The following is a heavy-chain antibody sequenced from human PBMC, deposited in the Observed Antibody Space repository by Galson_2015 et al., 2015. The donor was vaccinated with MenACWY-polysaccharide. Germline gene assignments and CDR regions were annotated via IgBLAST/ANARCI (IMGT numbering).Heavy chain of an antibody. V-gene: IGHV3-23*01. D-gene: IGHD2-2*01. CDR3: AKVDCGSNVCQKIDY. CDR1: GFIFSNYA. Sequence: SLRLSCAVSGFIFSNYAMTWVRQPPGKGLEWVSSITNNGGDTYYADSVEGRCAISRDNSKNTLYLQLNSLRTDDTAVYYCAKVDCGSNVCQKIDYWGQGTLVTVSS. CDR2: ITNNGGDT. J-gene: IGHJ4*02.